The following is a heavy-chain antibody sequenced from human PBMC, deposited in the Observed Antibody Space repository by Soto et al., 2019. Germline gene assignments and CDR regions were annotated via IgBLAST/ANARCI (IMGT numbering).Heavy chain of an antibody. V-gene: IGHV1-2*02. D-gene: IGHD4-17*01. CDR1: GYTFTGYY. J-gene: IGHJ4*02. CDR2: INPNSGGT. Sequence: ASVKVSCKASGYTFTGYYLHWVRQAPGQGHEWMAWINPNSGGTNYAQKFQGRVTMTRDTSISTAHIELSRLRSEDTAVYYCARVTGERDYDYWGQGTLITVAS. CDR3: ARVTGERDYDY.